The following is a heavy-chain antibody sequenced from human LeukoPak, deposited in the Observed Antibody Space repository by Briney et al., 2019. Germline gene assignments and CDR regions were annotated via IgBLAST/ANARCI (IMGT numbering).Heavy chain of an antibody. D-gene: IGHD1-7*01. V-gene: IGHV3-53*01. CDR2: IYSSGST. J-gene: IGHJ4*02. Sequence: TGGSLRLSCAASGFTVSNNYMSWVRQAPGKGLEWVSVIYSSGSTYYADSLKGRFTISRDNSKNTLYLQMDTLRAEDTAVYYCARDFYNWDYVGWGQGTLVTVSS. CDR1: GFTVSNNY. CDR3: ARDFYNWDYVG.